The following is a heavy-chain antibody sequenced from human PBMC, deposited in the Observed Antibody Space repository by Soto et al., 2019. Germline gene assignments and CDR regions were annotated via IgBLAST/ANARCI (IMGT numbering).Heavy chain of an antibody. V-gene: IGHV4-30-2*06. CDR3: ARDYYGMDV. CDR2: TYQSGSA. CDR1: GGSISSGGYS. J-gene: IGHJ6*02. Sequence: SETLSLTCTVSGGSISSGGYSWTWIRQSPGKGLEWIGYTYQSGSAYYNPSLKSRVTISLDRSKNQFSLNLTYVTAADTAVHYCARDYYGMDVWGQGTTVTVSS.